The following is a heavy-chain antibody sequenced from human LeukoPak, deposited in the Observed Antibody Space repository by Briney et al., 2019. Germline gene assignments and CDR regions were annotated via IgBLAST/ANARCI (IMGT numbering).Heavy chain of an antibody. CDR1: GYSFTSYW. D-gene: IGHD2-21*02. Sequence: GESLKISCKGSGYSFTSYWIGWVRQMPGKGPEWMGIIYPGDSDTRYSPSFQGQVTISADKSISTAYLHWNCLKASDTAMYYCARQIDGGDPEDAFDIWGQGTMVTVPS. J-gene: IGHJ3*02. CDR2: IYPGDSDT. V-gene: IGHV5-51*01. CDR3: ARQIDGGDPEDAFDI.